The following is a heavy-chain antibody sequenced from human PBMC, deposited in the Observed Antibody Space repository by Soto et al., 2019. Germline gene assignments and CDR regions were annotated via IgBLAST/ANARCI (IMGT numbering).Heavy chain of an antibody. CDR1: GGSFSGYY. V-gene: IGHV4-34*01. CDR2: INHSGST. CDR3: ARAAVAEVEY. D-gene: IGHD6-19*01. Sequence: SETLSLTCAVYGGSFSGYYWSWIRQPPGKGLEWIGEINHSGSTNYNPSLKSRVTISVDTSKNQFSLKLSSVTAADTAVYYCARAAVAEVEYWGQGNLVT. J-gene: IGHJ4*02.